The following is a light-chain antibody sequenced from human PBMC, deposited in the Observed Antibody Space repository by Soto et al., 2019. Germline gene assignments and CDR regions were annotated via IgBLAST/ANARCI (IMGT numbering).Light chain of an antibody. Sequence: EFVWTQSPGTLSLSPGERATLSCRASQTVRNNYLAWYQQKPGQAPRLLIYGASSRATGTPARFSGSGSGTAFTLTISSLEPEDFALYYCQQRSTWPTFGQGTRLEIK. J-gene: IGKJ5*01. CDR2: GAS. CDR3: QQRSTWPT. CDR1: QTVRNNY. V-gene: IGKV3D-20*02.